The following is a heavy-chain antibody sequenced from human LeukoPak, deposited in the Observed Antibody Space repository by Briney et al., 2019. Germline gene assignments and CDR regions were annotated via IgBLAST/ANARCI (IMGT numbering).Heavy chain of an antibody. V-gene: IGHV4-59*01. CDR1: GGSISVYY. J-gene: IGHJ4*02. D-gene: IGHD3-10*01. CDR3: ARDRELGY. CDR2: IYNSGST. Sequence: SETLSLTCTVSGGSISVYYWSWIRQPPGKGLEWIGYIYNSGSTNYNPSLKSRLTISVDTSKNQFSLKLSSVTAADTAVYCCARDRELGYWGQGTLVTVSS.